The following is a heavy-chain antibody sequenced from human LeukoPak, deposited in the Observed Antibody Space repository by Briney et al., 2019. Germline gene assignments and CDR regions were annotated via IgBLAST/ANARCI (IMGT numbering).Heavy chain of an antibody. Sequence: GGSLRLSCAASGFTFEDYAMHWVRHAPGKGLEWVSGISWNSGSIGYADSVKGRFTISRDNAKNSLYLQMNSLRAEDTALYYCAKVEGGSYYYDSSGYYDYWGQGTLVTVSS. CDR3: AKVEGGSYYYDSSGYYDY. CDR1: GFTFEDYA. V-gene: IGHV3-9*01. D-gene: IGHD3-22*01. CDR2: ISWNSGSI. J-gene: IGHJ4*02.